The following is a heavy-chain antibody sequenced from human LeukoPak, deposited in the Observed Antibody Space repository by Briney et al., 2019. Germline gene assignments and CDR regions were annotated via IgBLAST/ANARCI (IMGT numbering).Heavy chain of an antibody. CDR3: ANPREDY. Sequence: GGSLRLSCAASGFTFSSYAMSYVRQAPGKGLEWVSTISNSGNTYYTDFVKGRFTISRDNSKNTLHLQMNSLRAEDTAVYYCANPREDYWGQGTLVTVSS. CDR1: GFTFSSYA. J-gene: IGHJ4*02. CDR2: ISNSGNT. V-gene: IGHV3-23*01.